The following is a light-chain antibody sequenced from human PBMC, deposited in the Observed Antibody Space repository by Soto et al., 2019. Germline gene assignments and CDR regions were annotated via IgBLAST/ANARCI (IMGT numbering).Light chain of an antibody. J-gene: IGKJ3*01. V-gene: IGKV3-20*01. CDR3: QQYGSSPVT. Sequence: EIVLTQSPGTLTLPPGERATLSCRASQSVSNNYLAWYQQKRGQAPRLLMCGASNRATGIPDRFSGSGSGTDFNLTSSRLEPEDVAVYYFQQYGSSPVTFGPGTKVDIK. CDR1: QSVSNNY. CDR2: GAS.